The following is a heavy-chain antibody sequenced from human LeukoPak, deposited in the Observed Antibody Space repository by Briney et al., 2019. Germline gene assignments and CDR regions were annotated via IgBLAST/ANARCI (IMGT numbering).Heavy chain of an antibody. V-gene: IGHV3-74*01. J-gene: IGHJ4*02. CDR3: VRGMGD. CDR1: GFTFSSYA. Sequence: PGGSLRLSCAASGFTFSSYAMSWVRQAPGKGLVWVSRISTDGRSSNYADSVKGRFTISRDNAKNALYLQMNSLRVEDTAVHYCVRGMGDWGQGTLVTVSS. CDR2: ISTDGRSS. D-gene: IGHD1-26*01.